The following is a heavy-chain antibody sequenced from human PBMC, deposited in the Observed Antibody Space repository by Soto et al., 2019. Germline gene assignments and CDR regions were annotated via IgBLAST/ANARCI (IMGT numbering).Heavy chain of an antibody. D-gene: IGHD6-13*01. J-gene: IGHJ6*02. CDR1: GGSISSSTSY. CDR2: VYYSGST. V-gene: IGHV4-39*02. CDR3: ARERGSSWHGYYGMDV. Sequence: PSETLSLTCTVSGGSISSSTSYWGWIRQPPGKGLEWIATVYYSGSTYYNPSLKSRVTISVDTSTNQFSLKLSSVTAADTAVYYCARERGSSWHGYYGMDVWGQGTTVTVSS.